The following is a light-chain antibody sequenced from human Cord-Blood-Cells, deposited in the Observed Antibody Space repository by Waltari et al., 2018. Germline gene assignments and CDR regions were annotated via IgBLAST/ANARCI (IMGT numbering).Light chain of an antibody. Sequence: QSALTQPASVSGSHGQSITISCTGTSSDVGSYNLVSWYQQHPGKAPKRMIYEGSKRPSGVSNRFSGSKAGNTASLTISGLQAEDEADYYCCSYAGSSTWVFGGGTKLTVL. CDR3: CSYAGSSTWV. CDR1: SSDVGSYNL. V-gene: IGLV2-23*01. J-gene: IGLJ3*02. CDR2: EGS.